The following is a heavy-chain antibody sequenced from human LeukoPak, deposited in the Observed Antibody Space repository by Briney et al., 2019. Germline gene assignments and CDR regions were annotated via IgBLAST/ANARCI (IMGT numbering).Heavy chain of an antibody. D-gene: IGHD3-10*02. CDR3: AELGITMIGGV. V-gene: IGHV3-21*01. CDR1: GITFSPYS. CDR2: ISSRSTYI. J-gene: IGHJ6*04. Sequence: GGSLRLSCAASGITFSPYSMNWVRRAPGKGLEWVSSISSRSTYIYYADSVRGRFTISRDNAKNSLYLQMNSLRAEDTAVYYCAELGITMIGGVWGKGTTVTISS.